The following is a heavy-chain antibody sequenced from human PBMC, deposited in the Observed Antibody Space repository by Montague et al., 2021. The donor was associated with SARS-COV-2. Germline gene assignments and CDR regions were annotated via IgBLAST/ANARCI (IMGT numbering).Heavy chain of an antibody. CDR1: GFSFKDYA. D-gene: IGHD2-2*01. Sequence: SLRLSFSASGFSFKDYAMHWVRQVPGGGLEWVSGINRNGGSVAYANSVNDRFTISRDNAENSLNLHMKNLRVDDTALYYCCKDLKAGLTMTYVFDSWGQGTLVTVSS. CDR2: INRNGGSV. J-gene: IGHJ4*02. CDR3: CKDLKAGLTMTYVFDS. V-gene: IGHV3-9*01.